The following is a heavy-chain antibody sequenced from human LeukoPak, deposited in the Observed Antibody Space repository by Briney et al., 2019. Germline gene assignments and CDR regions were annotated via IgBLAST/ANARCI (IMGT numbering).Heavy chain of an antibody. V-gene: IGHV3-30*02. D-gene: IGHD3-16*01. Sequence: GGSPRLSCAASGFTLSRYAMHWVRQAPGKGLEWVAFLQSDGNNRYYADSVKGRFTISRDNSKNTLFLQMSSLRAEDTAVYYCAKNWATYYFDYWGQGTLVTVSS. CDR1: GFTLSRYA. CDR3: AKNWATYYFDY. J-gene: IGHJ4*02. CDR2: LQSDGNNR.